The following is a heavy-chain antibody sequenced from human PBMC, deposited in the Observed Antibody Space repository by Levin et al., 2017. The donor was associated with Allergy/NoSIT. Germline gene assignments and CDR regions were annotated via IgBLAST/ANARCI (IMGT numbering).Heavy chain of an antibody. CDR2: IYYSGNT. CDR3: ARYCSSSSCDAEGGFDY. D-gene: IGHD2-2*01. CDR1: GDSISSRSSY. J-gene: IGHJ4*02. Sequence: GALRLSCTVSGDSISSRSSYWGWIRQPPGKGLEWIGSIYYSGNTFYNPSLKSRVTMSVDTSKNQFSLKLNSVTAADTAVYYCARYCSSSSCDAEGGFDYWGQGTLVTVSS. V-gene: IGHV4-39*01.